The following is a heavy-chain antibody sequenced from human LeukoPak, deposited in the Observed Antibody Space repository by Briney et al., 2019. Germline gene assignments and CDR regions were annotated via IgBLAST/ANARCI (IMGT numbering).Heavy chain of an antibody. Sequence: PGGSLRLSCAASGFTFSSYGMHWVRQAPGKGLEWVAFIRYDGSNKYYADSVKGRFTISRDNSKNTLYLQMNSLRAEDTAVYYCARDRAVVAGTGDAFDIWGQGTMVTVSS. V-gene: IGHV3-30*02. CDR1: GFTFSSYG. J-gene: IGHJ3*02. D-gene: IGHD6-19*01. CDR2: IRYDGSNK. CDR3: ARDRAVVAGTGDAFDI.